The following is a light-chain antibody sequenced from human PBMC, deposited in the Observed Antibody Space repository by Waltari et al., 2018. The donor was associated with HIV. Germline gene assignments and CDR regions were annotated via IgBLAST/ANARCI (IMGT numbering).Light chain of an antibody. CDR3: QQYFSTPYT. V-gene: IGKV4-1*01. Sequence: DIVMTQSPDSLAVSLGERATINCKSSQSVLHSSNNKNYLAWYQQKPGQPPKLLISWATIREAGVPDRFSGSGSGTDFILTISRLQAEDVAVYYCQQYFSTPYTFGQGAKLEIK. CDR2: WAT. CDR1: QSVLHSSNNKNY. J-gene: IGKJ2*01.